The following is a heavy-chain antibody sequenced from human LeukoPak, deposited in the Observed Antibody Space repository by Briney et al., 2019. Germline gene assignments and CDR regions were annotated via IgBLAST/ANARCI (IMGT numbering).Heavy chain of an antibody. CDR1: GASVSSGRYS. V-gene: IGHV4-30-2*01. Sequence: SETLSLTCTVSGASVSSGRYSWSWIRQPPGKGLEWIGYIYQRGTAYYNPSLKSRVTISLDRSKNQFSLKLSSVTAADTAVYYCAREIRAYYYDSSGYDPPNWFDPWGQGTLVTVSS. CDR2: IYQRGTA. J-gene: IGHJ5*02. D-gene: IGHD3-22*01. CDR3: AREIRAYYYDSSGYDPPNWFDP.